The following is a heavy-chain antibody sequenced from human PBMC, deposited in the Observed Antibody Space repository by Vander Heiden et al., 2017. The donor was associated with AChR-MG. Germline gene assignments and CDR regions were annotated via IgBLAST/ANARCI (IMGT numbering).Heavy chain of an antibody. CDR2: ISYDGSNK. Sequence: GFTFSSYAMHWVRQAPGKGLEWVAVISYDGSNKYYADSVKGRFTISRDNSKNTLYLQMNSLRAEDTAVYYCARDPTLYSGSYTPAGYWGQGTLVTVSS. V-gene: IGHV3-30-3*01. D-gene: IGHD1-26*01. J-gene: IGHJ4*02. CDR1: GFTFSSYA. CDR3: ARDPTLYSGSYTPAGY.